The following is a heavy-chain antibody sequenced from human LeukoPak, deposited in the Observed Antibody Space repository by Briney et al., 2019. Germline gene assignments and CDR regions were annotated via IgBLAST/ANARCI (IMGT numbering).Heavy chain of an antibody. Sequence: GGSLRLSCAASEFTFSSCAMSWVRQAPGEGLEWVSVISGSGGSTYYADSAKGRFTISRDNSKNTLYLQMNSLRAEDTAVYYCAKARGRDGYKDELDYWGQGTLVTVSS. CDR1: EFTFSSCA. J-gene: IGHJ4*02. CDR2: ISGSGGST. CDR3: AKARGRDGYKDELDY. V-gene: IGHV3-23*01. D-gene: IGHD5-24*01.